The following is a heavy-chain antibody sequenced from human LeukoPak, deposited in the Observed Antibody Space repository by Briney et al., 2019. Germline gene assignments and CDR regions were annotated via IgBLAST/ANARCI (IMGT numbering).Heavy chain of an antibody. V-gene: IGHV3-23*01. Sequence: GGSLRLSCAASGFTFSSYAMSWVRQAPGKGLEWVSAISGSGGSTYYADSVKGRFTISRDNSKDTLYLQMNSLRAEDTAVYYCAKDGRIAAAGSPPRWFDPWGQGTLVTVSS. CDR2: ISGSGGST. CDR1: GFTFSSYA. J-gene: IGHJ5*02. D-gene: IGHD6-13*01. CDR3: AKDGRIAAAGSPPRWFDP.